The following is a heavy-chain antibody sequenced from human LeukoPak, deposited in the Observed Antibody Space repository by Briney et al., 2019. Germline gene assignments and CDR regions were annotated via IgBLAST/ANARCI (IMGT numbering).Heavy chain of an antibody. Sequence: PSETLSLTCAVSGGSISSGHSSWNWFRQPPGKGLEWIGYIYHSGSTYYNPSLKSRVTISVDTSKNQFSLKLSSVTAADTAVHYCARYSKRIAVAGNDAFDIWGQGTMVTVSS. V-gene: IGHV4-30-2*05. CDR1: GGSISSGHSS. D-gene: IGHD6-19*01. CDR3: ARYSKRIAVAGNDAFDI. CDR2: IYHSGST. J-gene: IGHJ3*02.